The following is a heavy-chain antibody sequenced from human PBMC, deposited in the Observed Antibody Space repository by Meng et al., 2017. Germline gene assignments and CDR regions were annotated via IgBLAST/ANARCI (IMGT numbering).Heavy chain of an antibody. CDR3: ARDEDISAAGKLFGDY. CDR1: GYTFPDYW. V-gene: IGHV1-2*06. D-gene: IGHD6-25*01. J-gene: IGHJ4*02. Sequence: HVQLWQSGAEVKKPGASVKVSCKASGYTFPDYWLHWVRRAPGQGLEWMGRINPKSGDTHYAQRFQGRVTMTGDTSISTAYMELSGLRSDDTAMYYCARDEDISAAGKLFGDYWGQGTLVTVSS. CDR2: INPKSGDT.